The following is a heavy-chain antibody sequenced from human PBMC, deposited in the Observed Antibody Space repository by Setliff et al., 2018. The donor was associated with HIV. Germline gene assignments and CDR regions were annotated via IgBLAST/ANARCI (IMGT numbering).Heavy chain of an antibody. CDR1: GYTFTGDY. Sequence: ASVKVSCKASGYTFTGDYINWVRQAPGQGLEWMGWINPNSGGTNYAQKFQGRVTMTRDTSISTAYMELSRLRSDDAAVYYCARDRYHYGSSGYVRYFDYWGQGTLVTVTS. D-gene: IGHD3-22*01. CDR3: ARDRYHYGSSGYVRYFDY. V-gene: IGHV1-2*02. J-gene: IGHJ4*02. CDR2: INPNSGGT.